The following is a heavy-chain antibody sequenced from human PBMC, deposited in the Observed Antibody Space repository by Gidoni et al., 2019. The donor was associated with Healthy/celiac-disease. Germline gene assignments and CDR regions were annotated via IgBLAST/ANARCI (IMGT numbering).Heavy chain of an antibody. CDR2: IYYSGST. CDR3: ARALPYDYVWGSYRSPYYFDY. V-gene: IGHV4-31*03. Sequence: QVQLQESGPGLVKPSQTLSLTCTVSGGSISRGGYYWSWIRQHPGKGLEWIGYIYYSGSTYYNPSLKSRVTISVDTSKNQFSLKLSSVTAADTAVYYCARALPYDYVWGSYRSPYYFDYWGQGTLVTVSS. J-gene: IGHJ4*02. D-gene: IGHD3-16*02. CDR1: GGSISRGGYY.